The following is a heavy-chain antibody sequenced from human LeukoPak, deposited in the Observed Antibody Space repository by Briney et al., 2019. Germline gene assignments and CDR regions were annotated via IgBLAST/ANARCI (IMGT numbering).Heavy chain of an antibody. J-gene: IGHJ3*02. CDR1: GGSISSLY. Sequence: SETLSLTCSVSGGSISSLYWSWIRQPPGKGLEWIGYIYYTGSTNYNPSLKSRVTISVDTSKNQFSLKLSSVTAADTAVYYCARHYYTNAFDIWGQGTMVTVSS. V-gene: IGHV4-59*08. CDR3: ARHYYTNAFDI. CDR2: IYYTGST. D-gene: IGHD3-10*01.